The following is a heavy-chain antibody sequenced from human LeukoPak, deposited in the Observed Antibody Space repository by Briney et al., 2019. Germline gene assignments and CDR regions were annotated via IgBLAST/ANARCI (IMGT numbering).Heavy chain of an antibody. V-gene: IGHV3-48*01. Sequence: GGSLRLSCAASGFTFSSYSMNWVRQAPGKGLEWVSYISSSSSTIYYADSVKGRFTISRDNAKNSLYLQMNSLRAEDTAVYYCVRPYYYDSSGYGYWGQGTLVTVSS. D-gene: IGHD3-22*01. CDR3: VRPYYYDSSGYGY. CDR1: GFTFSSYS. CDR2: ISSSSSTI. J-gene: IGHJ4*02.